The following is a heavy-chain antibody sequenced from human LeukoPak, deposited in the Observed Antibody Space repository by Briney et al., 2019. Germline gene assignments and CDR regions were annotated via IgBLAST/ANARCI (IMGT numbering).Heavy chain of an antibody. CDR1: GYTFTYYV. D-gene: IGHD2-2*01. CDR3: ARGVVPAAKTGYYYGMDV. CDR2: INAYNGNT. J-gene: IGHJ6*02. V-gene: IGHV1-18*01. Sequence: ASVKVSCKTSGYTFTYYVISWVRQAPGQGLEWMGWINAYNGNTNDAQKFQGRVTMTTDTSTSTAYMELRSLRSDDTAVYYCARGVVPAAKTGYYYGMDVWGQGTTVTVSS.